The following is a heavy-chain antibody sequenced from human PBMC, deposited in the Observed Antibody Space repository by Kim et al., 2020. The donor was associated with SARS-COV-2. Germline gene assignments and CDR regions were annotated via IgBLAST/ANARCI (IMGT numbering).Heavy chain of an antibody. CDR2: IWYDGSNK. D-gene: IGHD3-10*01. Sequence: GGSLRLSCAASGFTFSSYGMHWVRQAPGNGLEWVAVIWYDGSNKYYADSVKGRFTISRDNSKNTLYLQMNSLRAEDTAVYYCARDSKGDNWFDPWGQGTLVTVSS. CDR1: GFTFSSYG. V-gene: IGHV3-33*01. CDR3: ARDSKGDNWFDP. J-gene: IGHJ5*02.